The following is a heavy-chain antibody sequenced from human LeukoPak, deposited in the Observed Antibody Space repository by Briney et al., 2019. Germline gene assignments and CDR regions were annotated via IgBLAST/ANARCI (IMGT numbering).Heavy chain of an antibody. CDR3: ARDPGITSSGRFDL. CDR2: MYYSGST. Sequence: PSETLSLTCTVSGGSISSSYYWGWIRQPPGKGLEWIGNMYYSGSTYYNPSFNSRVTISVDTSKNQFSLKLNSMTAADTAVYYCARDPGITSSGRFDLWGQGTLVTVSS. J-gene: IGHJ5*02. D-gene: IGHD1-26*01. V-gene: IGHV4-39*07. CDR1: GGSISSSYY.